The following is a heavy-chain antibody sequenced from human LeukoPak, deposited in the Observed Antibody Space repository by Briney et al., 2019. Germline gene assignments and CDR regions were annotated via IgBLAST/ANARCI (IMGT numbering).Heavy chain of an antibody. CDR1: GYTLTELS. CDR2: FDPEDGET. Sequence: ASVKVSCKVSGYTLTELSMHWVRQAPGQGLEWMGGFDPEDGETIYAQKFQGRVTMTGDTSTDTAYMELSSLRSEDTAVYYCATPGGYCSSTSCYAFGYWGQGTLVTVSS. CDR3: ATPGGYCSSTSCYAFGY. J-gene: IGHJ4*02. D-gene: IGHD2-2*01. V-gene: IGHV1-24*01.